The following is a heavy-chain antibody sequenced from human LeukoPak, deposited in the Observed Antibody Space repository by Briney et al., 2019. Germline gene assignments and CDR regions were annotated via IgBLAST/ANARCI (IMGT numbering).Heavy chain of an antibody. J-gene: IGHJ4*02. D-gene: IGHD4-17*01. CDR3: ARKGYGDYLYYFDY. CDR2: IGGSGRTI. CDR1: GFTFSSYN. V-gene: IGHV3-48*02. Sequence: GGSLRLSSAASGFTFSSYNMNWVRQAPGKGLEWVSYIGGSGRTIYYADSVKGRFTISRDNAKNSLYLQMNSLRDGDTAVYHCARKGYGDYLYYFDYWGQGTLVTVSS.